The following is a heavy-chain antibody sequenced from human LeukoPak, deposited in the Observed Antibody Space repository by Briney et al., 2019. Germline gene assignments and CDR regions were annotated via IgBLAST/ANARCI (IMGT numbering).Heavy chain of an antibody. J-gene: IGHJ4*02. CDR2: ISAYNGNT. Sequence: ASVNVSCKASGYTFTSYGISWVRQAPGQGLEWMGWISAYNGNTNYAQKLQGRVTMTTDTSTSTAYMELRSLRSDDTAVYYCARDSKVVTAMGVGAYWGQGTLVTVSS. V-gene: IGHV1-18*01. CDR1: GYTFTSYG. CDR3: ARDSKVVTAMGVGAY. D-gene: IGHD2-21*02.